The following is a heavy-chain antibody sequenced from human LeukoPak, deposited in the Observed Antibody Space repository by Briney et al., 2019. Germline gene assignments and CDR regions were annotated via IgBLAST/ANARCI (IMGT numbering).Heavy chain of an antibody. V-gene: IGHV5-51*01. Sequence: GESLKISCKGSGYSFTSYWIGWVRQMPGKGLEWMGIIYPGDSGTRYSPSFQGQVTISADKSISTAYLQWSSLKASDTAMYYCARQLLGCGGDCSIWPDAFDIWGQGTMVTVSS. CDR2: IYPGDSGT. J-gene: IGHJ3*02. CDR3: ARQLLGCGGDCSIWPDAFDI. CDR1: GYSFTSYW. D-gene: IGHD2-21*02.